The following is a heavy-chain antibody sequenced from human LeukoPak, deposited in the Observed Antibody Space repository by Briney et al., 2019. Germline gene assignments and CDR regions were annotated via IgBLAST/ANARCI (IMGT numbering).Heavy chain of an antibody. CDR2: IYYSGST. J-gene: IGHJ4*02. V-gene: IGHV4-39*01. CDR3: ARQPIAAADSDPN. CDR1: GGSISSSSYY. Sequence: PSETLSLTCTVSGGSISSSSYYWGWIRQPPGKGLEWIGSIYYSGSTYYNPSLKSRVTISVDTSKNQFSLKLSSVTAADTAVYYCARQPIAAADSDPNWGQGALVTVSS. D-gene: IGHD6-13*01.